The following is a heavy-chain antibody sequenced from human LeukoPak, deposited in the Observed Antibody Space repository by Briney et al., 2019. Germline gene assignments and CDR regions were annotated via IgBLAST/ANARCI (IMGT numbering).Heavy chain of an antibody. V-gene: IGHV1-24*01. Sequence: ASVKVSCKVSGYTLTELSMHWVRQAPGKGLEWMGGFDPEDGETIYAQKFQGRVTMTEDTSTDTAYMELSSLRSEDTAVYYCARGEHSSPRLGGGSYYMDVWGKGTTVTVSS. J-gene: IGHJ6*03. CDR3: ARGEHSSPRLGGGSYYMDV. CDR2: FDPEDGET. D-gene: IGHD6-19*01. CDR1: GYTLTELS.